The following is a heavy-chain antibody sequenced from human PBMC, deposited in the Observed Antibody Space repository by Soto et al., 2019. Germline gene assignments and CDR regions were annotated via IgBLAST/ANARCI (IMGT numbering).Heavy chain of an antibody. CDR2: ISYDGSNK. CDR1: GFTFSSYG. V-gene: IGHV3-30*18. Sequence: GGSLRLSCAASGFTFSSYGMHWVRQAPGKGLEWVAVISYDGSNKYYADSVKGRFTISRDNSKNTLYLQMNSLRAEDTAVYYCAKDGNVDIVATRFEGVDYWGQGTLVTVSS. J-gene: IGHJ4*02. CDR3: AKDGNVDIVATRFEGVDY. D-gene: IGHD5-12*01.